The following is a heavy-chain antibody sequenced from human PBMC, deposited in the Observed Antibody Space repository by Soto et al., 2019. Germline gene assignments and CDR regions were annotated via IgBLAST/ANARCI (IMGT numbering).Heavy chain of an antibody. J-gene: IGHJ4*02. CDR3: ARGDDSSGYYHGTYFDY. CDR1: GGSISSGDYY. CDR2: IYYSGST. D-gene: IGHD3-22*01. V-gene: IGHV4-30-4*01. Sequence: SETLSLTCTVSGGSISSGDYYWSWIRQPPGKGLEWIGYIYYSGSTYYNPSLKSRVTISVDTSKNQFSLKLSSVTAADTAVYYCARGDDSSGYYHGTYFDYWGQGTLVTV.